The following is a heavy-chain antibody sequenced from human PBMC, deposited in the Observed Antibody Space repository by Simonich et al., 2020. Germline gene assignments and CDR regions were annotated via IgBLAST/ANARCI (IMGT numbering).Heavy chain of an antibody. CDR3: ARASRGTWWYYYFDY. D-gene: IGHD2-15*01. CDR2: SSDYKDKT. J-gene: IGHJ4*02. CDR1: GYTFISYG. Sequence: QVQLVQSGAEVKKPGASVKVSCKASGYTFISYGISWVRQAPGQVLEWMGWSSDYKDKTNSARNLHGRVTMTTDTATSTAYMELRSLRSDDTAVYYCARASRGTWWYYYFDYWGQGTLVTVSS. V-gene: IGHV1-18*01.